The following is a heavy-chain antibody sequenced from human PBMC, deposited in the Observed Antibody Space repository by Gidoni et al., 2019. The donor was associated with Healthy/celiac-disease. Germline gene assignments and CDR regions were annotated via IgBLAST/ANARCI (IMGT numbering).Heavy chain of an antibody. J-gene: IGHJ4*02. CDR2: KWYDGSNE. Sequence: QVQPVESGGVVVQPGRFLSLSCAASGFPFSSYGMHWVRQAPGKGLEWGAVKWYDGSNEYYADSVKGRLTIARNNSENMLYLQMNSLRAEDTAVYYCASGRYYFDYWGQGTLVTVSS. CDR1: GFPFSSYG. CDR3: ASGRYYFDY. V-gene: IGHV3-33*01.